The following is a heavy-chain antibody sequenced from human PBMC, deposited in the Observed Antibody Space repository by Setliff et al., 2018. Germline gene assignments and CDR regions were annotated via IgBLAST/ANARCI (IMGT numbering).Heavy chain of an antibody. Sequence: GGSLSLSCVASGYTFSSYAIHWVRQAPGKGLEWVALISWDGTKTSYADSVRGRFTISRDGSKSTLYLDMSSLRSEDTAVYYCAKVLDTTGYYYFDFWGQVTLVTVSS. J-gene: IGHJ4*02. CDR3: AKVLDTTGYYYFDF. D-gene: IGHD3-22*01. CDR2: ISWDGTKT. V-gene: IGHV3-30*18. CDR1: GYTFSSYA.